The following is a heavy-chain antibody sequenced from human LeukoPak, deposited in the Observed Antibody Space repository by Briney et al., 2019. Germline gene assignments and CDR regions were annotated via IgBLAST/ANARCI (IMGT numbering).Heavy chain of an antibody. CDR3: ARVGSSSPHFDY. CDR2: IYYSGST. D-gene: IGHD6-6*01. V-gene: IGHV4-59*01. Sequence: SETLSLTCTVSGGSLSSYYWSWLRQPPGKGLEWIGYIYYSGSTNYNPSLKSRVTISVDTSKNQFSLKLSSVTAADTAVYYCARVGSSSPHFDYWGQGTLVTVSS. CDR1: GGSLSSYY. J-gene: IGHJ4*02.